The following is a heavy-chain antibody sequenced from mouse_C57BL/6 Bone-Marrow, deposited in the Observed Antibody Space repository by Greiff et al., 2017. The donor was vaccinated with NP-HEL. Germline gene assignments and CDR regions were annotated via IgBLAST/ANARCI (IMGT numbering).Heavy chain of an antibody. D-gene: IGHD1-1*01. Sequence: EVQLQQSGPELVKPGDSVKISCKASGYSFTGYFMNWVMQSHGKSLEWIGRINPYNGDTFYNQKFKGKATLTVDKSSSTALMELRSLTSEDAAVYYCAREGYYYGSSYCYWYFDVWGTGTTVTVSS. CDR1: GYSFTGYF. J-gene: IGHJ1*03. CDR3: AREGYYYGSSYCYWYFDV. V-gene: IGHV1-20*01. CDR2: INPYNGDT.